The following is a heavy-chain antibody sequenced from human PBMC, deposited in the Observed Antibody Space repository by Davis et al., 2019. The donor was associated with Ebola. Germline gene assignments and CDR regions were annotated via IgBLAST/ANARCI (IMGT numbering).Heavy chain of an antibody. CDR2: MNPNSGNT. J-gene: IGHJ4*02. CDR1: GYTFTTYD. Sequence: AASVKVSCKASGYTFTTYDITWVRQATGQGLEWMGWMNPNSGNTGYAQKSQGRVSMTRNTSISTAYMELRSLRSEDTAVYYCARGNSGSSDYWGQGTLVTVSS. V-gene: IGHV1-8*01. D-gene: IGHD1-26*01. CDR3: ARGNSGSSDY.